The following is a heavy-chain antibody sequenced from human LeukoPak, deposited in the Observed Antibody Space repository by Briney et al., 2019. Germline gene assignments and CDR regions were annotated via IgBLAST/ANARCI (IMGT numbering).Heavy chain of an antibody. J-gene: IGHJ4*02. V-gene: IGHV4-30-4*08. Sequence: SQTLSLTCTVSGGSISSGDYYWSWIRQPPGKGLEWIGYIYYSGSTYYNPSLKSRVTISVDTSKNQFSLKLSSVTAADTAVYYCARDSADGLWFGDRGQGTLVTVSS. CDR1: GGSISSGDYY. D-gene: IGHD3-10*01. CDR2: IYYSGST. CDR3: ARDSADGLWFGD.